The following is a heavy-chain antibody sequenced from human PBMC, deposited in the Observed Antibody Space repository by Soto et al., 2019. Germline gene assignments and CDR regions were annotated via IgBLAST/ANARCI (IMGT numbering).Heavy chain of an antibody. CDR3: AHNRGTDFWSGYYGYSFDY. Sequence: GPALVSRPHPLTLTCTFSEFSLRTSVVGVGWIRQPPGKALEWLALIYWDDDKRYSPSLKGRLTITKDTSKNQVVLTMTNMDPLDTATYYCAHNRGTDFWSGYYGYSFDYWGQGTLVTVS. V-gene: IGHV2-5*02. CDR1: EFSLRTSVVG. D-gene: IGHD3-3*01. J-gene: IGHJ4*02. CDR2: IYWDDDK.